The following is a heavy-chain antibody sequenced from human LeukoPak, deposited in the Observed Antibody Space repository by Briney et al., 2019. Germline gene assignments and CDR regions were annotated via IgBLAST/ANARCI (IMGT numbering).Heavy chain of an antibody. CDR2: IRYDGSNT. CDR1: GFTFSSCG. J-gene: IGHJ4*02. Sequence: GGSLRLSCAASGFTFSSCGMHWVRQAPGKGLEWVAFIRYDGSNTYYADSVKGRFTISRDNSKNTLYLQMNSLRAEDTAVYYCAKNSAIYCSSTRFDVCDYWGQGTLVTVSS. D-gene: IGHD2-2*01. CDR3: AKNSAIYCSSTRFDVCDY. V-gene: IGHV3-30*02.